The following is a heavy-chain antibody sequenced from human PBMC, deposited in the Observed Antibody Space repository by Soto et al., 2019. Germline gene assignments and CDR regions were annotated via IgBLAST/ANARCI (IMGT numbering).Heavy chain of an antibody. V-gene: IGHV1-69*02. D-gene: IGHD3-3*01. CDR1: GGTFSSYT. Sequence: QVQLVQSGAEVKKPGSSVKVSCKASGGTFSSYTISWVRQAPGEGLEWMGRIIPILGIANYAQKFQGRVTSTAEKTTNTAYMELSSQRSEDTAVYYCARSSNPPPRRLLEWLPETDPDAFHIWGQGTMVTVSS. CDR2: IIPILGIA. J-gene: IGHJ3*02. CDR3: ARSSNPPPRRLLEWLPETDPDAFHI.